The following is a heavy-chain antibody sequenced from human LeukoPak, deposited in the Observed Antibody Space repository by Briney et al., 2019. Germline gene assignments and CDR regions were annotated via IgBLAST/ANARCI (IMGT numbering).Heavy chain of an antibody. CDR3: AKGHYYGSGSYWV. V-gene: IGHV3-23*01. J-gene: IGHJ4*02. CDR1: GFTFSSYG. CDR2: ISGSGGST. D-gene: IGHD3-10*01. Sequence: PGGSLRLSCAASGFTFSSYGMSWVRQASGKGLEWVSAISGSGGSTYYADSVKGRFTISRDNSKNTLYLQMNSLRAEDTAVYYCAKGHYYGSGSYWVWGQGTLVTVSS.